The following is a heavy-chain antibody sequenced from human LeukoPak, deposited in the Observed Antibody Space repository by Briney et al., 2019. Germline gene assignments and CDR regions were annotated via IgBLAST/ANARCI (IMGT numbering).Heavy chain of an antibody. CDR2: ISYDGSNK. V-gene: IGHV3-30*04. J-gene: IGHJ4*02. CDR1: GFTFSSYA. Sequence: PGRSLRLSCAASGFTFSSYAMHWVRQAPGKGLEWVAVISYDGSNKYYADSVKGRFTISRDNSKNTLYLQMNSLRAEDTAVYYCAKGGYNWNYNEGRHYFDYWGQGTLVTVSS. CDR3: AKGGYNWNYNEGRHYFDY. D-gene: IGHD1-7*01.